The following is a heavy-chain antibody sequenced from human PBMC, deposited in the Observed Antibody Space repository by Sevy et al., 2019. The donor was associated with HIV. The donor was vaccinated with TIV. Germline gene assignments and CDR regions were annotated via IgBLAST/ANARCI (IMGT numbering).Heavy chain of an antibody. CDR3: AKGIGYSNGWYSWFDS. Sequence: GGSLRLSCVASGFTFDDYAMHWVRLAPGKGPEWVSARSWNSGSIGYAESVKGRFTISRDNAKNSLYLQMNSLRVEDTALYYCAKGIGYSNGWYSWFDSWGQGTLVTVSS. CDR1: GFTFDDYA. V-gene: IGHV3-9*01. CDR2: RSWNSGSI. D-gene: IGHD6-19*01. J-gene: IGHJ5*01.